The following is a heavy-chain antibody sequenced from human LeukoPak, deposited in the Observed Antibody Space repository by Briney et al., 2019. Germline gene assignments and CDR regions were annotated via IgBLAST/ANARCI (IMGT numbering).Heavy chain of an antibody. D-gene: IGHD3-10*02. J-gene: IGHJ6*04. CDR2: IRFDGSYK. V-gene: IGHV3-30*02. CDR1: GFTFSSYG. Sequence: PGGSLRLSCAASGFTFSSYGIHWVRQAPGKGLEWVAFIRFDGSYKYYADSVKGRFTISRDNAKNSLYLQMNSLRAEDTAVYYCAELGITMIGGVWGKGTTVTISS. CDR3: AELGITMIGGV.